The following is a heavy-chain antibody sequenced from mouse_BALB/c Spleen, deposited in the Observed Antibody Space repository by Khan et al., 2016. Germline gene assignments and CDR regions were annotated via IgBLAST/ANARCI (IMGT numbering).Heavy chain of an antibody. J-gene: IGHJ3*01. Sequence: VQLQESGAELMKPGASVKISCKATGYTFSRYWIEWVKERPGHGLEWIGEILPGSGRTDYNEKFKGKDTFTAETSSNTAYIQLSGLTSEDSAVCYCARGAYWGEGTLVTVSA. CDR2: ILPGSGRT. CDR1: GYTFSRYW. CDR3: ARGAY. V-gene: IGHV1-9*01.